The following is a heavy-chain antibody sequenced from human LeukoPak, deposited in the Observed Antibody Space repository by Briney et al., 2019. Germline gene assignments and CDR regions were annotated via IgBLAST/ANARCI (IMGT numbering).Heavy chain of an antibody. V-gene: IGHV3-30*04. CDR1: GFTFSSYA. CDR3: ARAQEGFSLDY. J-gene: IGHJ4*02. Sequence: GGSLRLSCAASGFTFSSYAMHWVRQAPGKGLEWVAVISYDGSNKYYADSVKGRFTISRDNSKNTLYLQMNSLRAEDTAVYYCARAQEGFSLDYWGQGTLVTVSS. D-gene: IGHD2/OR15-2a*01. CDR2: ISYDGSNK.